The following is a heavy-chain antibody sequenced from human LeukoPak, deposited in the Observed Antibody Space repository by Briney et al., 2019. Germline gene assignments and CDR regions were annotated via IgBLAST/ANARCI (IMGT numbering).Heavy chain of an antibody. CDR2: INHSGST. CDR1: GGSISSSSYY. CDR3: ARGIVVVPAAPYYFDY. V-gene: IGHV4-39*07. D-gene: IGHD2-2*01. Sequence: SETLSLTCTVSGGSISSSSYYWGWIRQPPGKGLEWIGEINHSGSTNYNPSLKSRVTISVDTSKNQFSLKLSSVTAADTAVYYCARGIVVVPAAPYYFDYWGQGTLVTVSS. J-gene: IGHJ4*02.